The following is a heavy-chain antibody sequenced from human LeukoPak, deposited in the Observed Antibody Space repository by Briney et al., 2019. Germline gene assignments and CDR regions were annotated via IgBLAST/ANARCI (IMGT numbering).Heavy chain of an antibody. J-gene: IGHJ3*02. CDR1: GYTFTSYD. CDR3: ARDSPTEAFDI. Sequence: ASVKVSCKASGYTFTSYDINWVRQATGQGLEWMGWMNPNSGNTGYAQKFQGRVTITRNTSISTAYMELSSLRSEDTAIYYCARDSPTEAFDIWGQGTMVTVSS. V-gene: IGHV1-8*03. CDR2: MNPNSGNT.